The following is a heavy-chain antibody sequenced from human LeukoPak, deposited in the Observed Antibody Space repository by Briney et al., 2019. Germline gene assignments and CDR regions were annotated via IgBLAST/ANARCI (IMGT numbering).Heavy chain of an antibody. CDR3: ARPTSYSSGWRGPNWFDP. CDR2: IYSSGIT. V-gene: IGHV4-4*07. J-gene: IGHJ5*02. D-gene: IGHD6-19*01. CDR1: GGSITDSF. Sequence: SETLSLTCTVSGGSITDSFWTWIRQPAGKGLEWIGRIYSSGITNCSPSLKSRVTISVDTSKNQFSLKLSSVTAADTAVYYCARPTSYSSGWRGPNWFDPWGQGTLVTVSS.